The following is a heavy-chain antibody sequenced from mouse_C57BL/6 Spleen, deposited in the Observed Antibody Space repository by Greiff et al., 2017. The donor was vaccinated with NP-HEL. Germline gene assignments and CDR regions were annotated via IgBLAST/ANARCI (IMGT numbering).Heavy chain of an antibody. Sequence: EVKLVESGGGLVQPGGSMKLSCVASGFTFSNYWMNWVRQSPEKGLEWVAQIRLKSDNYATQYAESVKGRFTISRDDSKSSVYLQMNNLRAEDTGIYYCTEYGNFVYFDYWGQGTTLTVSS. D-gene: IGHD2-10*02. J-gene: IGHJ2*01. V-gene: IGHV6-3*01. CDR1: GFTFSNYW. CDR3: TEYGNFVYFDY. CDR2: IRLKSDNYAT.